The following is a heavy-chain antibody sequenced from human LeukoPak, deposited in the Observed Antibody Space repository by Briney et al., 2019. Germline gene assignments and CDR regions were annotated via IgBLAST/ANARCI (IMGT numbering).Heavy chain of an antibody. J-gene: IGHJ6*03. CDR1: GGSIRGGSYY. V-gene: IGHV4-61*09. D-gene: IGHD5-18*01. CDR2: IYTSGTT. CDR3: ARVYTVMGATTVDHYHYYMDV. Sequence: PSETPSLTCTLSGGSIRGGSYYWSWIRQPAGQGLEWIGHIYTSGTTNYNPSVKSRVTVSLDTSKNQISLKLRSVTAADTAIYYCARVYTVMGATTVDHYHYYMDVWGKGTTVTVSS.